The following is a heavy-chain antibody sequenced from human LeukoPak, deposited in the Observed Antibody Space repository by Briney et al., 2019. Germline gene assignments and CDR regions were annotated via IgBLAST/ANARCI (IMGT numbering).Heavy chain of an antibody. D-gene: IGHD3-3*01. CDR2: IYTSGST. CDR1: GGSISSGSYY. J-gene: IGHJ6*04. CDR3: ARGGYDFWSGYSYYYYGMDV. V-gene: IGHV4-61*02. Sequence: SQTLSLTCTVSGGSISSGSYYWSWIRQPAGKGLEWIGRIYTSGSTNYNPSLKSRVTISVDTSKNQFSLKLSSVTAADTAVYYCARGGYDFWSGYSYYYYGMDVWGKGTTVTVSS.